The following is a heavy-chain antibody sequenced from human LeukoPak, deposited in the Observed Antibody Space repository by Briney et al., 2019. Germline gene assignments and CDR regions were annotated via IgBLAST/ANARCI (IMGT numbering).Heavy chain of an antibody. J-gene: IGHJ4*02. V-gene: IGHV3-30*02. CDR3: AKEGYSSGWYEDY. Sequence: PGGSLNPSCPAAELTFSTYGNPWFRQPPGMGLNGWAFIRYDGSNKYYADSVKGRFTISRDNFMNTVYLQMNSLRPEDTAVYYCAKEGYSSGWYEDYWGQGTLVTVSS. CDR1: ELTFSTYG. D-gene: IGHD6-19*01. CDR2: IRYDGSNK.